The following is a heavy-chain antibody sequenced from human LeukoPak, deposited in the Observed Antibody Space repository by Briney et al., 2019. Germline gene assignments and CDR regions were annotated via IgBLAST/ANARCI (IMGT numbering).Heavy chain of an antibody. J-gene: IGHJ3*02. V-gene: IGHV4-61*01. CDR2: IYYSGST. D-gene: IGHD3-3*01. Sequence: PSQTLSLTCTVSGGSISSGSYYWSWIRQPPGKGLEWIGYIYYSGSTNYNPSLKSRVTISVDTSKNQFSLKLSSVTAADTAVYYCARDTGRITIFGVVIASGAFDIWGQGTMVTVSS. CDR1: GGSISSGSYY. CDR3: ARDTGRITIFGVVIASGAFDI.